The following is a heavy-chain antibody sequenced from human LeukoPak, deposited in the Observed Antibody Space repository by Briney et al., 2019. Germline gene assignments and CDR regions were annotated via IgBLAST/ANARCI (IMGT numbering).Heavy chain of an antibody. D-gene: IGHD2-2*01. Sequence: GGSLRLSCAASGFTFSSYAMHWVRQAPGKGLEWVAVISYDGSNKYYADSVKGRFTISRDNSKNTLYLQMNSLRAENTAVYYCARDGGYCSSTSCSAYYYYYYMDVWGKGTTVTVSS. J-gene: IGHJ6*03. CDR2: ISYDGSNK. V-gene: IGHV3-30*01. CDR3: ARDGGYCSSTSCSAYYYYYYMDV. CDR1: GFTFSSYA.